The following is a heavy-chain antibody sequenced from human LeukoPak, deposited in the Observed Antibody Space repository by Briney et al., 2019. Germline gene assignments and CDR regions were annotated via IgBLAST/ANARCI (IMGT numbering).Heavy chain of an antibody. J-gene: IGHJ4*02. V-gene: IGHV4-39*07. D-gene: IGHD3-10*01. CDR3: ARDLPFESKTYYYGSARGFDY. Sequence: PSETLSLTCTVSGGSISSCSYYWGWIRQPPGKGLEWIGSIYYSGSTYYNPSLKSRDTISVDTSENQFSLKLSSVTAADTAVYYCARDLPFESKTYYYGSARGFDYWGQGTLVTVSS. CDR2: IYYSGST. CDR1: GGSISSCSYY.